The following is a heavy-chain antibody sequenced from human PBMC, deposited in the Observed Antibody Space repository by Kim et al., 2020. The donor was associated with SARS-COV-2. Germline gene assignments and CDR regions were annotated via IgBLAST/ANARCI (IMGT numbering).Heavy chain of an antibody. D-gene: IGHD5-18*01. CDR2: ISYDGNNK. CDR1: GITFSSYG. V-gene: IGHV3-33*05. Sequence: GGSLRLSCAASGITFSSYGMHWVRQAPGKGLEWVAVISYDGNNKYYADSVKGRFTISRDNSKNTLYLQMNSLRAEDTAVYYCARDSFVDTTMAPLDWGQGTLVTGSS. CDR3: ARDSFVDTTMAPLD. J-gene: IGHJ4*02.